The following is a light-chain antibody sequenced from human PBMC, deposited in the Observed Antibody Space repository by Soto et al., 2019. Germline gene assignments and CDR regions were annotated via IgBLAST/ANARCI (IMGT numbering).Light chain of an antibody. CDR2: EVN. J-gene: IGLJ3*02. CDR3: CSYAGSSTWV. CDR1: SSDVGDYNL. Sequence: QSVLTQPASVSGSPGQSIIISCTGTSSDVGDYNLVSWYQQHPGKAPKLMIYEVNKRPSGVSNRFSGSKSGNTASLTISGLQTEDEADYYCCSYAGSSTWVFGGGTKLTVL. V-gene: IGLV2-23*02.